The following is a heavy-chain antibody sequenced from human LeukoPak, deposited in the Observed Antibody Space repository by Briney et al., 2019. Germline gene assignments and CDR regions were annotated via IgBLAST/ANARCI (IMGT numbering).Heavy chain of an antibody. J-gene: IGHJ4*02. CDR2: INHSGST. Sequence: SETLSLTCAVYGGSFSGYYWSWIRQPPGKGLEWIGEINHSGSTYYNPSLKSRVTISVDTSKNQFSLKLSSVTAADTAVYYCARTYSSSWYHFFDYWGQGTLVTVSS. CDR1: GGSFSGYY. V-gene: IGHV4-34*01. CDR3: ARTYSSSWYHFFDY. D-gene: IGHD6-13*01.